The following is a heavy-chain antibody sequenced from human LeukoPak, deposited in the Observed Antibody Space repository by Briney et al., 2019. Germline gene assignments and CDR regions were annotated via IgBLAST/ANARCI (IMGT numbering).Heavy chain of an antibody. J-gene: IGHJ4*02. CDR2: ISTSGSYI. Sequence: PGGSLGLSCAASGFTFGRYSMNWVRQAPGKGLEWVSSISTSGSYINYADSVKGRFIISRDSVKNSLYLQMNSLRAEDTAVYYCARVGSTWYEDYWGQGTLVTVSS. CDR1: GFTFGRYS. D-gene: IGHD6-13*01. CDR3: ARVGSTWYEDY. V-gene: IGHV3-21*01.